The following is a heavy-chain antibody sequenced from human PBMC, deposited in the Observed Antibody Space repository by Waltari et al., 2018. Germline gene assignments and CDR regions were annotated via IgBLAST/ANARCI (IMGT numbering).Heavy chain of an antibody. CDR3: ARDKYGSGSGIDY. D-gene: IGHD3-10*01. V-gene: IGHV3-21*01. Sequence: EVQLVESGGGLVKPGGSLRLSCAASGFTFSSYSMNWVRQAPGKGLEWVSSISSSSSYIYYADSVKGRFTISRDNAKNSLYLQMNSLRAEDTAVYYCARDKYGSGSGIDYWGQGTLVTVSS. CDR2: ISSSSSYI. J-gene: IGHJ4*02. CDR1: GFTFSSYS.